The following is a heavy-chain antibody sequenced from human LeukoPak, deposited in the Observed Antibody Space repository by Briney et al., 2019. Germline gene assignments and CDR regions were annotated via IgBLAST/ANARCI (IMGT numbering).Heavy chain of an antibody. CDR3: ARDRSAYSYGVDY. CDR2: IYYSGST. CDR1: GGSISSGDYY. V-gene: IGHV4-30-4*02. Sequence: SETLSLTCTVSGGSISSGDYYWSWIRQPPGKGLEWIGYIYYSGSTYYNPSLKSRVTISVDTSKNQFSLKLSSVTAADTAVYYCARDRSAYSYGVDYWGQGTLVTVSS. J-gene: IGHJ4*02. D-gene: IGHD5-18*01.